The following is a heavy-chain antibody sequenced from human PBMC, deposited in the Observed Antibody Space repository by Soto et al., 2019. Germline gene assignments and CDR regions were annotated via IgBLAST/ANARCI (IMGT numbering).Heavy chain of an antibody. J-gene: IGHJ4*02. V-gene: IGHV1-18*01. Sequence: QGQLVQSGAEVKKPGASVKVSCKASGYTCTNFGISWVRQAPGQGREWMGWISAYNGNTYYAQNLQGRVTMTTDTSTRTAYIELRSLRSHDTTVYYCARGGTPIDYWDKGTLFTVP. CDR3: ARGGTPIDY. CDR1: GYTCTNFG. D-gene: IGHD3-16*01. CDR2: ISAYNGNT.